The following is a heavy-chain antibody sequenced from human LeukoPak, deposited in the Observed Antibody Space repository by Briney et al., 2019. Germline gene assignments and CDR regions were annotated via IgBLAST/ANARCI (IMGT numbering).Heavy chain of an antibody. J-gene: IGHJ1*01. V-gene: IGHV1-69*13. D-gene: IGHD6-19*01. CDR3: ARDLGYSSGPEYFQH. CDR2: IIPIFGTA. Sequence: GASVKVSCKASGGTFSSYAISWVRQAPGQGLERMGGIIPIFGTANYAQKFQGRVTITADESTSTAYMELSSLRSEDTAVYYCARDLGYSSGPEYFQHWGQGTLVTVSS. CDR1: GGTFSSYA.